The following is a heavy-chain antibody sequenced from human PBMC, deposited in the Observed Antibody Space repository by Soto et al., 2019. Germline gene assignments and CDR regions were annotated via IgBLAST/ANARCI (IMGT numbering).Heavy chain of an antibody. CDR2: INPNSGGT. D-gene: IGHD5-18*01. CDR1: GYTFTSYA. J-gene: IGHJ6*02. Sequence: GASVKVSCKASGYTFTSYAMHWVRQAPGQRLEWMGWINPNSGGTNYAQKFQGWVTMTRDTSISTAYMELSRLRSDDTAVYYCAREVGSVDTGYYYGMDVWGQGTTVTSP. CDR3: AREVGSVDTGYYYGMDV. V-gene: IGHV1-2*04.